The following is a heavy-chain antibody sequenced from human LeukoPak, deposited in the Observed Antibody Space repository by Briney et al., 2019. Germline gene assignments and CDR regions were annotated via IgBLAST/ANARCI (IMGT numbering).Heavy chain of an antibody. D-gene: IGHD6-13*01. Sequence: QPGGSLRLSCAASGFTFNSYWMSWVRQAPGKGLEWVANIRHDGSEKYYVDSVKGRFTISRDNSKNTLYLQMNSLRAEDTAVYYCAKDPSSTRYYFDYWGQGTLVTVSS. CDR2: IRHDGSEK. J-gene: IGHJ4*02. CDR3: AKDPSSTRYYFDY. V-gene: IGHV3-7*01. CDR1: GFTFNSYW.